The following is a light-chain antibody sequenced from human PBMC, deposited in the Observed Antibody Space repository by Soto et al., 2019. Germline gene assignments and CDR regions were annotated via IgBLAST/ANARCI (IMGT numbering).Light chain of an antibody. Sequence: QSVLTQPPSASGTPGQRVTISCSGSSSNIGSNTVSWYQQLPGTAPKLLIYSSNQRPSGVPDRFSGSKSVTSASLAISGLQSEDEADYYCAAWYDSLNGYVFGTGTKLTVL. CDR1: SSNIGSNT. V-gene: IGLV1-44*01. J-gene: IGLJ1*01. CDR2: SSN. CDR3: AAWYDSLNGYV.